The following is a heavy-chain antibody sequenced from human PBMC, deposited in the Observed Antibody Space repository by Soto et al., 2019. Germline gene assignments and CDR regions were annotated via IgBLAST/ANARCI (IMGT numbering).Heavy chain of an antibody. V-gene: IGHV3-48*02. Sequence: EVQLVESGGGLVQPGGSLRLSCAASGFTFRTYSMNWVRQAPGKGLEWVSYITSSSDTIYYGDSVQGRFTISRDNARNSLYLQVNSLRDEDTAAYYCARVPSSGSYRSYYYYGMDVWGQGTTVTVSS. D-gene: IGHD1-26*01. CDR2: ITSSSDTI. J-gene: IGHJ6*02. CDR3: ARVPSSGSYRSYYYYGMDV. CDR1: GFTFRTYS.